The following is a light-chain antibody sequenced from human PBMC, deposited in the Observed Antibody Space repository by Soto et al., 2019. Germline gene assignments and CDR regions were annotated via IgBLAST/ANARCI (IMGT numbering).Light chain of an antibody. CDR1: QIINTY. Sequence: DNVLRQSPDNLSLSPGEGATLSCRASQIINTYLACYQQKPGQAPRLLIYDASKRATGIPARFSGSGSGTNFTLTISSLEPEDFAVYYCQQRRSWQVTFGQGTRLEIK. CDR3: QQRRSWQVT. CDR2: DAS. V-gene: IGKV3D-11*02. J-gene: IGKJ5*01.